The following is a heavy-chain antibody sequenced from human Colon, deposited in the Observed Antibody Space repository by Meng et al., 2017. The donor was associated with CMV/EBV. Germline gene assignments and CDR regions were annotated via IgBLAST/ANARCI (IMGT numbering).Heavy chain of an antibody. CDR2: IREDGNEK. D-gene: IGHD6-19*01. CDR3: ARGGGRYEY. V-gene: IGHV3-7*01. CDR1: GFTFSSYW. Sequence: GGSLRLSCEASGFTFSSYWVSWVRQAPGKGLEWVANIREDGNEKYYVDSVKGRFTISRDNYKNSLHLQMNSPRAEDTAVYYCARGGGRYEYWGQGTLVTVSS. J-gene: IGHJ4*02.